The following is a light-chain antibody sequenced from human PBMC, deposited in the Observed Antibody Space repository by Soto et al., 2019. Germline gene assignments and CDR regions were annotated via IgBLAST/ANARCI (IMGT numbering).Light chain of an antibody. CDR2: AAS. V-gene: IGKV3-11*01. Sequence: EIVLTQSPAPLSFSPGERVTLSCRASQSVSTYLAWYQQQPGQAPRLLIYAASNRATGIPARFSGSGSGTDFILTISSLEPEDVAVYYWQHRSNWPLTFGGGTKVEIK. CDR1: QSVSTY. CDR3: QHRSNWPLT. J-gene: IGKJ4*01.